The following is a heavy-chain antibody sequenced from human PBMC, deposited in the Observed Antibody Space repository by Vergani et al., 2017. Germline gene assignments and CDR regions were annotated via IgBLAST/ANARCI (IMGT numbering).Heavy chain of an antibody. J-gene: IGHJ4*02. CDR3: ARGHRVGYNLRSLFDY. CDR1: GYTFTSYY. Sequence: QVQLVQSGAEVKKPGASVKVSCKASGYTFTSYYMHWVRQAPGQGLEWMGIINPSGGSTSYAQKFQGRVTMTRDTSTSTVYMELSSLRSEDTAVYYCARGHRVGYNLRSLFDYWGQGTLVTVSS. V-gene: IGHV1-46*01. D-gene: IGHD5-24*01. CDR2: INPSGGST.